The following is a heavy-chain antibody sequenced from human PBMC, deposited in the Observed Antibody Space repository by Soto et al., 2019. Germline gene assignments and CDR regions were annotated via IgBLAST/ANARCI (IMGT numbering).Heavy chain of an antibody. CDR2: IIPIFGTA. CDR3: ARAYYYDSSGYTHRNPWYSDY. Sequence: SVKVSCKASGGTFSSYAISWVRQAPGQGLEWMGGIIPIFGTANYLRKFQGRVTITADESTSTAYMELSSLRSEDTAVYYCARAYYYDSSGYTHRNPWYSDYWGQGTLVTVSS. J-gene: IGHJ4*02. D-gene: IGHD3-22*01. CDR1: GGTFSSYA. V-gene: IGHV1-69*13.